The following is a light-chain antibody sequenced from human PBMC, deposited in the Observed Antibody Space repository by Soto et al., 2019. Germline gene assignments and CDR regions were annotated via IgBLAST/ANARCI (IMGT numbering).Light chain of an antibody. J-gene: IGLJ1*01. CDR1: SSDVGANNY. CDR2: EVT. V-gene: IGLV2-8*01. Sequence: QSVLTQPPSASGSPGQSVTISCTGTSSDVGANNYVSWYQQHPGKAPKLMIYEVTKRPSGVPDRFSDSKSGNTASLTVSGLQAEDEADYYCSSYAGTNRVFGTGTKLTVL. CDR3: SSYAGTNRV.